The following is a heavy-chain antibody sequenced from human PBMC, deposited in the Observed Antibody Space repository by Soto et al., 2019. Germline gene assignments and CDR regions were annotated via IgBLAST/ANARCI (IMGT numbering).Heavy chain of an antibody. CDR2: IWYDGSNK. CDR1: GFTFSSYG. Sequence: QVQLVESGGGVVQPGRSLRLSCAASGFTFSSYGMHWVRQAPGKGLEWVAVIWYDGSNKYYADSVKGRFTISRDNYKNTLYLQMNSLRAEDTAVYYCARDNLWFGESKGFYYYGMDVWGQGTTVTVSS. J-gene: IGHJ6*02. CDR3: ARDNLWFGESKGFYYYGMDV. V-gene: IGHV3-33*01. D-gene: IGHD3-10*01.